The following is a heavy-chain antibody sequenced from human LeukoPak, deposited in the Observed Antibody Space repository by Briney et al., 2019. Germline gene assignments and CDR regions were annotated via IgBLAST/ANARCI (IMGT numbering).Heavy chain of an antibody. CDR1: GGTFSSYA. V-gene: IGHV1-69*05. CDR2: IIPIFGTA. D-gene: IGHD3-22*01. CDR3: ARLNYYDSSMPGY. Sequence: SVKVSCKASGGTFSSYAISWVRQAPGQGLEWMGRIIPIFGTASYAQKFQGRVTITTDESTSTAYMELSSLRSEDTAVYYCARLNYYDSSMPGYWGQGTLVTVSS. J-gene: IGHJ4*02.